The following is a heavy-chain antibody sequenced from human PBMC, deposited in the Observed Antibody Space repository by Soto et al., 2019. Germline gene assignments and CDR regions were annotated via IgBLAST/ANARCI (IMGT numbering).Heavy chain of an antibody. CDR1: GFTFSSYS. V-gene: IGHV3-21*01. J-gene: IGHJ6*02. CDR2: ISSSSSYI. CDR3: ATSGYSYYYGMDV. Sequence: EVQLVESGGGLVKPGGSLRLSCAASGFTFSSYSMNWVRQAPGKGLEWVSSISSSSSYIYYADSVKGRFTISRDNAKNSLYLQMNRLRAEDTAVYYCATSGYSYYYGMDVWGQGTKVTVSS. D-gene: IGHD5-18*01.